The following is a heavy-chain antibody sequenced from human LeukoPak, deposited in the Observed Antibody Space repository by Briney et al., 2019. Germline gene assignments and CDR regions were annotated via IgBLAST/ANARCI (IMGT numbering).Heavy chain of an antibody. J-gene: IGHJ4*02. D-gene: IGHD6-19*01. CDR1: GYTFTDYY. Sequence: GASVKVSCKASGYTFTDYYMHWVQQAPGKGLEWMGLVDPEDGETIYAEKFQGRVTITADTSTDTAYMELSSLRSEDTAVYYCATMFSSSGWYYFDYWGQGTLVTVSS. V-gene: IGHV1-69-2*01. CDR3: ATMFSSSGWYYFDY. CDR2: VDPEDGET.